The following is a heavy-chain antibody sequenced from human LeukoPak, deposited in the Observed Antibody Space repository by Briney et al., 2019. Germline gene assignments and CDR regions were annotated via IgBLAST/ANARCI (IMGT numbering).Heavy chain of an antibody. CDR2: IYHSGGT. J-gene: IGHJ3*02. Sequence: SQTLSLTCTVSGGSISSGGYYGSWIRQPPGKGLEWIGYIYHSGGTYYNPSLKSRVTISVDRSKNQFSLKLSSVTAADTAVYYCARSVPAANDAFDIWGQGTMVTVSS. D-gene: IGHD2-2*01. CDR3: ARSVPAANDAFDI. V-gene: IGHV4-30-2*01. CDR1: GGSISSGGYY.